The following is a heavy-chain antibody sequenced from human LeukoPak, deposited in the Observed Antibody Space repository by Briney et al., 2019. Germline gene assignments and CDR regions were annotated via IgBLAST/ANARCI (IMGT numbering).Heavy chain of an antibody. CDR2: IYYSGNT. V-gene: IGHV4-59*01. CDR1: GGSISNYY. J-gene: IGHJ4*02. D-gene: IGHD2-2*02. CDR3: ASSYCSTTSCYTGDY. Sequence: SETLSLTCTVSGGSISNYYWNWIRQPPGKGLEWIGYIYYSGNTDYNPSLKSRVTISVDTSKSQFSLNLSSVTAADTAVYYCASSYCSTTSCYTGDYWGQGTLVTVSS.